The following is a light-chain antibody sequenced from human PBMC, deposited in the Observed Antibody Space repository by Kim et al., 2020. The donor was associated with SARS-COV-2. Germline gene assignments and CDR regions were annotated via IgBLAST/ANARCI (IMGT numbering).Light chain of an antibody. CDR3: QAWDRSTVV. Sequence: SVSPGQTASITCYGDKLGDKYACWYQQKPGHFPVLGIYQVSKRPSGIPERFSGSNSGNTATLTISGTQAMEDAVYYCQAWDRSTVVFGGGTQLTVL. CDR2: QVS. J-gene: IGLJ2*01. CDR1: KLGDKY. V-gene: IGLV3-1*01.